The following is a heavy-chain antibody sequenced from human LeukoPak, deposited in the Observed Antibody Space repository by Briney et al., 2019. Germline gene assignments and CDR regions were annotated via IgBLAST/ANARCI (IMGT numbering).Heavy chain of an antibody. J-gene: IGHJ4*02. Sequence: SETLSLTCAVSGGSISSGGYSWSWIRQPPGKGLEWIGYIYHSGSTYYNPSLKSRVTISVGRSKNQFSLKLSSVTAADTAVYYCARANQYYYGAIGWYFDYWGQGTLVTVSS. CDR1: GGSISSGGYS. CDR2: IYHSGST. V-gene: IGHV4-30-2*01. CDR3: ARANQYYYGAIGWYFDY. D-gene: IGHD3-10*01.